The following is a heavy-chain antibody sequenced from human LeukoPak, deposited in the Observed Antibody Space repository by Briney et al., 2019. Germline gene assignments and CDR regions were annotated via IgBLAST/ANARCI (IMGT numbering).Heavy chain of an antibody. J-gene: IGHJ4*02. D-gene: IGHD5-18*01. Sequence: ASVKVSCKASGGTFSSYAISWARQAPGQGLEWMGRIIPILGIANYAQKFQGRVTITADKSTSTAYMELSSLRSEDTAVYYCARGPARIQLWYIDYWGQGTLVTVSS. CDR3: ARGPARIQLWYIDY. CDR2: IIPILGIA. V-gene: IGHV1-69*04. CDR1: GGTFSSYA.